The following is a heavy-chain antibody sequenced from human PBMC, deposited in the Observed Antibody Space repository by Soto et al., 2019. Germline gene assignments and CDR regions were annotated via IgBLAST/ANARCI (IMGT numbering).Heavy chain of an antibody. V-gene: IGHV3-30-3*01. CDR1: GFNFKSYT. CDR3: ARDSWDYYGSRGYRDVLDT. D-gene: IGHD3-22*01. J-gene: IGHJ3*02. CDR2: ISYDGSDK. Sequence: PGGSLRLSCAASGFNFKSYTMHWVRQAPGRGLQWVAVISYDGSDKYYADSVKGRFTISRDNSKNTLFLQMNSLRAEDTAVYYCARDSWDYYGSRGYRDVLDTWGQGTMVTVSS.